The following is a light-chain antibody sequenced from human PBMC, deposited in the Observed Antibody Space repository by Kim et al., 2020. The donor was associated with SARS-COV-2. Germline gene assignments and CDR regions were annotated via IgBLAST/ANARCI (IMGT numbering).Light chain of an antibody. CDR1: SLRTYY. J-gene: IGLJ2*01. V-gene: IGLV3-19*01. CDR3: KSRDTSGDRLV. Sequence: LGQTVRITCQSDSLRTYYASWYQQKPGPAPALVIYPKNNRPSGIPDRFSGSSSGDTASLTITGAQAEDEADYYCKSRDTSGDRLVFGGGTQLTVL. CDR2: PKN.